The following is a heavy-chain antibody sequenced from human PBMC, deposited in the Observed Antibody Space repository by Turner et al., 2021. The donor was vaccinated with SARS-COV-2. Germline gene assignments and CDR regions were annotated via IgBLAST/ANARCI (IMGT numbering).Heavy chain of an antibody. Sequence: EEQLVASGGRLVQPGGSLRLSCTASGFTFSNWMHWVRRAPGKGLEWVANIKKDGSEKYFVDSVKGRFTISRDNAKNSLYLQMNSLRAEDTAVYYCARDPNSGASLWGQGILVTVSS. D-gene: IGHD2-15*01. CDR1: GFTFSNW. J-gene: IGHJ4*02. CDR2: IKKDGSEK. CDR3: ARDPNSGASL. V-gene: IGHV3-7*04.